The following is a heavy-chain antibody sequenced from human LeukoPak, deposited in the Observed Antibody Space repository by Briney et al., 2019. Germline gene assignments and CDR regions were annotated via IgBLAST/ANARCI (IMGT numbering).Heavy chain of an antibody. Sequence: SETLSLTCTVSGGSISSSSYYWGWIRQPPGKGLEWIGSIYYSGSTYYNPSLKSRVTISVDTSKNQFSLKLSSVTAADTAVYYCARGDWNYGLFWFDPWGQGTLVTVSS. CDR3: ARGDWNYGLFWFDP. D-gene: IGHD1-7*01. V-gene: IGHV4-39*07. CDR1: GGSISSSSYY. J-gene: IGHJ5*02. CDR2: IYYSGST.